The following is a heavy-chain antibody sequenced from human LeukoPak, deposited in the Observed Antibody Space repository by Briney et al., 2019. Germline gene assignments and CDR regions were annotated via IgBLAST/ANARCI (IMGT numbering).Heavy chain of an antibody. D-gene: IGHD5-12*01. Sequence: ASVTVSCKASGYTFTGYYMHWVRQAPGQGLEWMGWINPNSGGTNYAQKFQGRVTMTRDTSISTAYMELSRLRSDDTAVYYCARDIGSLSYEPYYYYYYYMDVWGKGTTVTVSS. CDR1: GYTFTGYY. V-gene: IGHV1-2*02. J-gene: IGHJ6*03. CDR3: ARDIGSLSYEPYYYYYYYMDV. CDR2: INPNSGGT.